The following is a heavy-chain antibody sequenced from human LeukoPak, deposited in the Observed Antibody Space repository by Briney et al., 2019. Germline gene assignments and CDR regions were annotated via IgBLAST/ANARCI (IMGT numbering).Heavy chain of an antibody. CDR2: ISGGGGNT. CDR3: AKGGRDTGGNWFDP. CDR1: GFTFISSA. D-gene: IGHD2-8*02. J-gene: IGHJ5*02. V-gene: IGHV3-23*01. Sequence: PGWSLTLSFAASGFTFISSAMTWLRQAPGKGLDWVSGISGGGGNTYYADSVKGRLTISRDNSKKTVHLQMSSLRAEDTAVYYCAKGGRDTGGNWFDPWGQGTLVTVSP.